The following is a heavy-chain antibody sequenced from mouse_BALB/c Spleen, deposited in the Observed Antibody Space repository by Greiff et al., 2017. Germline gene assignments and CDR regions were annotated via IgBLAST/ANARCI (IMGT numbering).Heavy chain of an antibody. CDR2: IRNKANGYTT. J-gene: IGHJ4*01. CDR3: ARGGNYDAIDY. Sequence: EVKVEESGGGLVQPGGSLRLSCATSGFTFTDYYMSWVRQPPGKALEWLGFIRNKANGYTTEYSASVKGRFTISRDNSQSILYLQMSTLRAEDSATYYCARGGNYDAIDYWGQGTSVTVSS. CDR1: GFTFTDYY. D-gene: IGHD2-1*01. V-gene: IGHV7-3*02.